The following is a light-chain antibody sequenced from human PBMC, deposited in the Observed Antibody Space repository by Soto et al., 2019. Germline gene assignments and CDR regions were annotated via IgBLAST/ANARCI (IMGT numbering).Light chain of an antibody. Sequence: IQMTQSPSTLSASVGERVTITCRASQSFXSWLGWYQQKPGKAPNVLXDKASTLKSGGPSRFSGSGSATEFTLTISSMQPDDVANYYFQQYNTYPWTVGQGTKVDIK. CDR3: QQYNTYPWT. CDR1: QSFXSW. V-gene: IGKV1-5*03. CDR2: KAS. J-gene: IGKJ1*01.